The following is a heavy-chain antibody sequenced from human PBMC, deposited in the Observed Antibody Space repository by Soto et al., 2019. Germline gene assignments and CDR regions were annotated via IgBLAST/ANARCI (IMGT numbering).Heavy chain of an antibody. CDR2: ISAYNGNT. CDR3: ARDLYCSGGSCYYHDYYGMDV. V-gene: IGHV1-18*01. J-gene: IGHJ6*02. Sequence: GASVKVSCKASGYTFTSYGISWVRQAPGQGLEWMGWISAYNGNTNYAQKLQGRATMTTDTSTSTAYMELRSLRSDDTAVYYCARDLYCSGGSCYYHDYYGMDVWGQGTTVTVSS. D-gene: IGHD2-15*01. CDR1: GYTFTSYG.